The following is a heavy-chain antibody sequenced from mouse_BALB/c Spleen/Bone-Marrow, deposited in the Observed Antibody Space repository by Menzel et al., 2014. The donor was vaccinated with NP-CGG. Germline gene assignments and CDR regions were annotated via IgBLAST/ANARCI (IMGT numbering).Heavy chain of an antibody. J-gene: IGHJ2*01. D-gene: IGHD1-1*01. V-gene: IGHV5-9-1*01. CDR1: GFTFSSYA. CDR2: IGSGDSST. Sequence: DVMLVESGGGLVKPGGSLKLSCAASGFTFSSYAMSWVRQTPEKRLEWVATIGSGDSSTYYPDSVKGRFTTSRDYAKNTLYLQMSSLRSEDTAMYYCARSGSSYYYWGQGTTLTVSS. CDR3: ARSGSSYYY.